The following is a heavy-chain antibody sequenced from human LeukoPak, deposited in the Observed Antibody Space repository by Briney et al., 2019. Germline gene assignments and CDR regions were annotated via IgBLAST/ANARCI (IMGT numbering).Heavy chain of an antibody. CDR3: ANKYGSGSYYIG. J-gene: IGHJ4*02. V-gene: IGHV3-23*01. D-gene: IGHD3-10*01. CDR2: ISGSGGST. CDR1: GFTSSSYA. Sequence: PGGSLRLSCAASGFTSSSYAMSWVRQAPGKGLEWVSLISGSGGSTYYADSVKGRFSISRDNSKNTLYLQMNSLRAEDTAIYYCANKYGSGSYYIGWGQGTLVTVSS.